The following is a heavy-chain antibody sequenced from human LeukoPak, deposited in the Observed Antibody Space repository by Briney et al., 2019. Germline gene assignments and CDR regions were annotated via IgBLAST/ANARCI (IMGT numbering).Heavy chain of an antibody. Sequence: PGGSLRLSCAASGFRFGNYFMHWVRQAPGKGLEWVSAVSGSGGSTYYADSVKGRFTISRDSSKNTLYLQMNSLRAEDTAVYYCAKAATMHYYGSGSFDYWGQGTLVTVSS. V-gene: IGHV3-23*01. D-gene: IGHD3-10*01. CDR3: AKAATMHYYGSGSFDY. J-gene: IGHJ4*02. CDR2: VSGSGGST. CDR1: GFRFGNYF.